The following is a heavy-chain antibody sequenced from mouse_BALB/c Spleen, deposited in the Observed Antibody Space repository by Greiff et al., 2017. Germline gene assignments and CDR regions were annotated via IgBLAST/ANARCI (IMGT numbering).Heavy chain of an antibody. CDR2: ISSGGSYT. V-gene: IGHV5-6*01. J-gene: IGHJ4*01. CDR1: GFTFSSYG. Sequence: DVQLVESGGDLVKPGGSLKLSCAASGFTFSSYGMSWVRQTPDKRLEWVATISSGGSYTYYPDSVKGRFTISRDNAKNTLYLQMSSLKSEDTAMYYCARHDAMDYGGQGTSVTVSS. CDR3: ARHDAMDY.